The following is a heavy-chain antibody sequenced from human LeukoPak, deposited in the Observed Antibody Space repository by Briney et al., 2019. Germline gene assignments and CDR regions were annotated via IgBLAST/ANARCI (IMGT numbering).Heavy chain of an antibody. V-gene: IGHV4-59*01. CDR1: GGSISSYN. J-gene: IGHJ4*02. Sequence: PSETPSVTCTVPGGSISSYNWNSIRQPPGKGLEWIGYISYSGSTNYNPSLKSRVTISLDTSKNQFSLRLSSVTAADTAVYYCARGPPYPSSGYFPYWGQGTLVTVSS. CDR3: ARGPPYPSSGYFPY. D-gene: IGHD3-22*01. CDR2: ISYSGST.